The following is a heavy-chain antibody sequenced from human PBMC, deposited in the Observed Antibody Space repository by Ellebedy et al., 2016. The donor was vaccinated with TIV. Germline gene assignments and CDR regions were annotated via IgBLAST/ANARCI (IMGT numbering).Heavy chain of an antibody. CDR3: AVTTGTATTSRFEY. V-gene: IGHV3-33*01. Sequence: GGSLRLSXAASGFTFSSYVMHWVRQAPGKGLEWVAVIWYDGSNKYYADSVKGRFTISRDNSKNTLYLQMNSLRADDTAVYYCAVTTGTATTSRFEYWGQGILVIVSS. CDR1: GFTFSSYV. D-gene: IGHD1-1*01. J-gene: IGHJ4*02. CDR2: IWYDGSNK.